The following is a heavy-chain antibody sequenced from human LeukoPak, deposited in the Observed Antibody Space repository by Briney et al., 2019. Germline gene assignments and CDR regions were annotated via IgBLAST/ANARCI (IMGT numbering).Heavy chain of an antibody. D-gene: IGHD3-22*01. Sequence: GRSLRLSCAASGFTFSSCGMHWVRQAPGKGLEWVAVISYDGSNKYYADSVKGRFTISRDNSKNTLYLQMNSLRAEDTAVYYCAKDQGYDSSGYKNYWGQGTLVTVSS. CDR3: AKDQGYDSSGYKNY. CDR1: GFTFSSCG. CDR2: ISYDGSNK. J-gene: IGHJ4*02. V-gene: IGHV3-30*18.